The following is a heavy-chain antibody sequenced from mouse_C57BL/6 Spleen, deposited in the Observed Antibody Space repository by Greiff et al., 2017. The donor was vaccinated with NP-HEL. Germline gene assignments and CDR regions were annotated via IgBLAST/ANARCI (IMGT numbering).Heavy chain of an antibody. J-gene: IGHJ3*01. Sequence: VQLKESVAELVRPGASVKLSCTASGFNIKNTYMHWVKQRPEQGLEWSGRIDPANGNTKYAPKFQGKATITADTSSNTAYLQLSSLTSEDTAIYYCARGDYDYDRGFAYWGQGTLVTVSA. D-gene: IGHD2-4*01. CDR2: IDPANGNT. V-gene: IGHV14-3*01. CDR1: GFNIKNTY. CDR3: ARGDYDYDRGFAY.